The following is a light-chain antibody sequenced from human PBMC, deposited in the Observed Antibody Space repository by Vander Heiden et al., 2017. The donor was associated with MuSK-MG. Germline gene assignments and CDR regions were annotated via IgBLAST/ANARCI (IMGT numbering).Light chain of an antibody. CDR3: CSYAGSSTLRG. V-gene: IGLV2-23*01. CDR2: EGS. Sequence: QSALTQPASVSGSPGQSITISCTGTSSDVGSYNLVSWYQQHPGKAPKLMIDEGSKRPSGVSNRFSGSKSGNTASLTISGLQAEDEADYDCCSYAGSSTLRGCGGGTKLT. CDR1: SSDVGSYNL. J-gene: IGLJ3*02.